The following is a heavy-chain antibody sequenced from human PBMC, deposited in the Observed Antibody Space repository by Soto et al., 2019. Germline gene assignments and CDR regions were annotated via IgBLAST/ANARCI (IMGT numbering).Heavy chain of an antibody. V-gene: IGHV3-30-3*01. Sequence: LRLSCAASEFAFSTHAMHWVRQAPGEGLEWVAVISFDGTNKYYTDSVKGRFTISRDNSKSTLHLQMNSLRAEDTAVYYCSASRDYNWFDPWGQGTLVTVSS. CDR2: ISFDGTNK. J-gene: IGHJ5*02. CDR1: EFAFSTHA. CDR3: SASRDYNWFDP. D-gene: IGHD2-21*01.